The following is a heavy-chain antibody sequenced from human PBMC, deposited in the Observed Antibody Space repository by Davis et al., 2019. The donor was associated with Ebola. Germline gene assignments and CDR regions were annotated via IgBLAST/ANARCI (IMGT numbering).Heavy chain of an antibody. J-gene: IGHJ4*02. D-gene: IGHD3-3*01. V-gene: IGHV4-31*03. CDR2: IYYSGST. Sequence: PSETLSLTCTVSGGSISSGGYYWSWIRQHPGKGLEWIGYIYYSGSTYYNPSLKSRVTISVDTSKNQFSLKLSSVTAADTAAYYCARARYYDFWSGSHYFDYWGQGTLVTVSS. CDR3: ARARYYDFWSGSHYFDY. CDR1: GGSISSGGYY.